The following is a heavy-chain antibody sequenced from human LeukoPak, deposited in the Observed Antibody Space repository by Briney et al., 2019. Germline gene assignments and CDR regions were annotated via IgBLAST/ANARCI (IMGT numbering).Heavy chain of an antibody. CDR2: IYYSGST. CDR3: ARDRGGYSEGGNWFDP. V-gene: IGHV4-30-4*01. D-gene: IGHD2-15*01. Sequence: KSSETLSLTCTVSGGSISSGDYYWSWIRQPPGKGLEWIGYIYYSGSTYYNPSLKSRVTISVDTSKNQFSLKLSFVTAADTAVYYCARDRGGYSEGGNWFDPWGQGTLVTVSS. J-gene: IGHJ5*02. CDR1: GGSISSGDYY.